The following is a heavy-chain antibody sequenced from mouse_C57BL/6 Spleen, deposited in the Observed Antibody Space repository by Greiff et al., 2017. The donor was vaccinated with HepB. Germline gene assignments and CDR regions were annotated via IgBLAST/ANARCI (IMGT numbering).Heavy chain of an antibody. CDR3: ARGNYYYGSSTWYFDV. J-gene: IGHJ1*03. CDR1: GYAFSSSW. V-gene: IGHV1-82*01. D-gene: IGHD1-1*01. CDR2: IYPGDGDT. Sequence: VQLQESGPELVKPGASVKISCKASGYAFSSSWMNWVKQRPGKGLEWIGRIYPGDGDTNYNGKFKGKATLTADKSSSTAYMQLSSLTSEDSAVYFCARGNYYYGSSTWYFDVWGTGTTVTVSS.